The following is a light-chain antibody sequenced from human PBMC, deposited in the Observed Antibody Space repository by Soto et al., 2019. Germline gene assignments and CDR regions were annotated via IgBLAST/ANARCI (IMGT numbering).Light chain of an antibody. V-gene: IGLV2-8*01. CDR1: SSDVGGYNY. CDR3: SSYAGSFNWV. CDR2: EVT. Sequence: QSVLTQPPSASGSPGQSVTISCTGTSSDVGGYNYVSWYQQHPGKAPKLMIFEVTKRPSGVPDRFSGSKSGNTASLTVSGLQAEDEAAYYCSSYAGSFNWVFGGGTKVTVL. J-gene: IGLJ3*02.